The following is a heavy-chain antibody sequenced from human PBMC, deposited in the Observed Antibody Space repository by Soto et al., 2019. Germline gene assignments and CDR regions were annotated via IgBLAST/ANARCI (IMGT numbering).Heavy chain of an antibody. CDR2: SASGDTT. CDR3: ARDLDYYDSSGPSPVYYYYGMDV. J-gene: IGHJ6*02. D-gene: IGHD3-22*01. Sequence: PGGSLRLSCAASGFTFSSYGMHWVRQAPGKGLEWVAVSASGDTTYYADSVRGRFSTSRDNSKSTLFLQMNSLRAEDTAVYYCARDLDYYDSSGPSPVYYYYGMDVWGQGTTVTVSS. CDR1: GFTFSSYG. V-gene: IGHV3-NL1*01.